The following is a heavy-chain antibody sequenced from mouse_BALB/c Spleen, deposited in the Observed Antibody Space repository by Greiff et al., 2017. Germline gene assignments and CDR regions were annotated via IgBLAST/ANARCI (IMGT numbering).Heavy chain of an antibody. Sequence: EVKLEESGGGLVKPGGSLKLSCAASGFTFSDYYMYWVRQTPEKRLEWVATISDGGSYTYYPDSVKGRFTISRDNAKNNLYLQMSSLKSEDTAMYYCARVGMITSFDYWGQGTTLTVSS. CDR1: GFTFSDYY. V-gene: IGHV5-4*02. CDR2: ISDGGSYT. CDR3: ARVGMITSFDY. J-gene: IGHJ2*01. D-gene: IGHD2-4*01.